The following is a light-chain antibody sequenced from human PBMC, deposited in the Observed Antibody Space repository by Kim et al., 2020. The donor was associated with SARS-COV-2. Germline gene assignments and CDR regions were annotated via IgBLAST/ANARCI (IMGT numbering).Light chain of an antibody. CDR3: QAWDSSTLYV. J-gene: IGLJ1*01. CDR2: QDS. CDR1: KLGDKY. V-gene: IGLV3-1*01. Sequence: SYELTQPPSVSVSRGQTASITCSGDKLGDKYACWYQQKPGQSPVLVIYQDSKRPSGIPERFSGSNSGNTATLTISGTQAMDEADYYCQAWDSSTLYVFGTGTKVTVL.